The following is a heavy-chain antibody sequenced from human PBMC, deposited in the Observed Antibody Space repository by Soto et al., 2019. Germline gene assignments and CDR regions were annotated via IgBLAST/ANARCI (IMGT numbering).Heavy chain of an antibody. CDR3: SRGFYANTSYPRFDF. CDR1: GFTFSSYS. CDR2: IRSKAYGETT. J-gene: IGHJ4*02. D-gene: IGHD2-21*01. V-gene: IGHV3-49*04. Sequence: PGGSLRLSCEASGFTFSSYSMHWVRQAPGKGLECVGFIRSKAYGETTDYAASVKGRFTISRDDSKTIAYLQMNSLKTEDTAIYYCSRGFYANTSYPRFDFWGQGTLVTVSS.